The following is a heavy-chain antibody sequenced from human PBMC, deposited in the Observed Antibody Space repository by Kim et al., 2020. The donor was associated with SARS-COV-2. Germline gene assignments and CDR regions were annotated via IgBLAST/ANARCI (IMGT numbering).Heavy chain of an antibody. Sequence: GESLKISCKGSGYSFTSYWIGWVRQMPGKGLEWMGIIYPGDSDTRYSPSFQGQVTISADKSISTAYLQWSSLKASDTAMYYCARQGIKAARPSGYMDVWGKGTTVTVSS. CDR3: ARQGIKAARPSGYMDV. CDR2: IYPGDSDT. V-gene: IGHV5-51*01. J-gene: IGHJ6*03. CDR1: GYSFTSYW. D-gene: IGHD6-6*01.